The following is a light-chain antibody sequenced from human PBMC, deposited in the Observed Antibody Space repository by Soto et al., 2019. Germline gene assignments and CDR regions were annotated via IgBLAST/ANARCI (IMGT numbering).Light chain of an antibody. CDR3: QQYFRPPWT. J-gene: IGKJ1*01. Sequence: EIVLTQSPGTLSLSPGERATLSCRASQSLSKTYLAWYQQKPGQAPRLLIDGASSRATGTPDRFSGSGSGTDFTLNISSLEPEDFAVYYCQQYFRPPWTFGQGPKVEIK. CDR1: QSLSKTY. V-gene: IGKV3-20*01. CDR2: GAS.